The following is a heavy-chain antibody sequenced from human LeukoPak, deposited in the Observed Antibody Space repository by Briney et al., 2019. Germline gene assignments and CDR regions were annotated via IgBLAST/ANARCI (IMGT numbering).Heavy chain of an antibody. D-gene: IGHD2-21*02. CDR3: AKDWGIVVVTPLDY. V-gene: IGHV3-23*01. CDR1: GFTFSSYA. CDR2: ISGSGGST. J-gene: IGHJ4*02. Sequence: GGSLRLSCAASGFTFSSYAMSWVRQAPGKGLEWVSAISGSGGSTYYADSVKGRFTISRDNSKNTLYLQMNSLRAEDTAVYYCAKDWGIVVVTPLDYWGQGTLVTVSS.